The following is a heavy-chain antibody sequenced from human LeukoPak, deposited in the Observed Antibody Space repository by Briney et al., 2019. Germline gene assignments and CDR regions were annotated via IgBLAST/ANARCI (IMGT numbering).Heavy chain of an antibody. D-gene: IGHD3-3*01. J-gene: IGHJ4*02. CDR2: IKSKTDGGTT. CDR3: TTLRFLEWLQADDY. CDR1: GGSISSYY. Sequence: PSETLSLTCTVSGGSISSYYWSWIRQPPGKGLEWVGRIKSKTDGGTTDYAAPVKGRFTISRDDSKNTLYLQMNSLKTEDTAVYYCTTLRFLEWLQADDYWGQGTLVTVSS. V-gene: IGHV3-15*01.